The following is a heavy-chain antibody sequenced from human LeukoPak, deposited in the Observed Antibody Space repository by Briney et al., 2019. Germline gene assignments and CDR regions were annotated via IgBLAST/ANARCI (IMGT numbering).Heavy chain of an antibody. J-gene: IGHJ6*03. CDR2: ISSSGSTI. CDR3: ARDLWFGEHYYYYYYYMDV. V-gene: IGHV3-48*04. Sequence: GGSLRLSCAASGFTFSSYSMNWVRQAPGKGLEWVSYISSSGSTIYYADSVKGRFTISRDNAKNSLYLQMNSLRAEDTAVYYCARDLWFGEHYYYYYYYMDVWGKGTTVTVSS. CDR1: GFTFSSYS. D-gene: IGHD3-10*01.